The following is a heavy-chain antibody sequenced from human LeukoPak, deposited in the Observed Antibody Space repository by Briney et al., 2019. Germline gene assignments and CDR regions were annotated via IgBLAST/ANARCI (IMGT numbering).Heavy chain of an antibody. J-gene: IGHJ4*02. CDR1: GFTFSSYG. CDR2: ISFDGSNQ. V-gene: IGHV3-30*18. CDR3: AKPPEVGATVGYFDY. D-gene: IGHD1-26*01. Sequence: PGRSLRLSCAASGFTFSSYGMHWVGQAPGKGLEWVALISFDGSNQYYADSVKGRFTISRDNSKNTLYLQMNSLRAEDTAIYYCAKPPEVGATVGYFDYWGQGTLVTVSS.